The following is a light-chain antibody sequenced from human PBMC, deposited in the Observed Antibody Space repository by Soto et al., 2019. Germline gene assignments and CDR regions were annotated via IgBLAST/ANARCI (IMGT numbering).Light chain of an antibody. CDR1: SSDVGGYNH. V-gene: IGLV2-14*01. Sequence: QSALTQPASVSGSPGQSITISCTGSSSDVGGYNHVSWYQQHPDKAPKLMIYEVSNRPSGVSNRFSGSKSGNTASLTISGLQAEDEADYYCSSYTTSTTRIIFGGGTQLTVL. CDR3: SSYTTSTTRII. J-gene: IGLJ7*01. CDR2: EVS.